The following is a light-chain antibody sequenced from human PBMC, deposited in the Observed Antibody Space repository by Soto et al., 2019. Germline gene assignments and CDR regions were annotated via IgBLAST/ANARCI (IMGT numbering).Light chain of an antibody. CDR3: SSYTSTSTGV. CDR2: DVS. V-gene: IGLV2-14*01. Sequence: QSALTQPASVSGSPGQSITISCTGASSDVGAYDFVSWYQQHPGKAPKLMIFDVSNRPSGVSNRFSGSKSGNTASQTISGLQAEDEADYYCSSYTSTSTGVFGTGTKVTVL. CDR1: SSDVGAYDF. J-gene: IGLJ1*01.